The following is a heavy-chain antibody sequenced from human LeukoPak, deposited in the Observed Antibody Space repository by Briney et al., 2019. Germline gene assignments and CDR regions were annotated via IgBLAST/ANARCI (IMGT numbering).Heavy chain of an antibody. J-gene: IGHJ4*02. CDR3: AKRKEVNAD. V-gene: IGHV3-53*01. Sequence: GRSLSLSCAASGFTVSSNYMSWVRQAPGKGLEGVSVIYSGGSTYYADSVKGRFTISRDNSKNTLYLQMNSLRAEDTAVYYCAKRKEVNADWGQGTLVTVSS. CDR1: GFTVSSNY. CDR2: IYSGGST. D-gene: IGHD1-1*01.